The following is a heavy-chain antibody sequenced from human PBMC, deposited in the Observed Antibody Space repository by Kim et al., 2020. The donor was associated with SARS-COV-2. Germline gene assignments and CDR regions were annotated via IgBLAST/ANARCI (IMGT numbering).Heavy chain of an antibody. V-gene: IGHV3-7*05. CDR3: ARGITMVRGVFAFDY. CDR2: IKHDGSEK. J-gene: IGHJ4*02. Sequence: GGSLRLSCAASGFTFSSYWMSWVRQAPGKGLEWVANIKHDGSEKYSVDSVKGRFTISRDNAKNSLYLQMNSLRAEDTAVYYCARGITMVRGVFAFDYWGQGTLVTVSS. CDR1: GFTFSSYW. D-gene: IGHD3-10*01.